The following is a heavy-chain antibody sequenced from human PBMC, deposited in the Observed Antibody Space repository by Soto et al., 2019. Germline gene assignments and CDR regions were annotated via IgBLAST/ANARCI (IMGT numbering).Heavy chain of an antibody. Sequence: SGPTLVNPTQTLTLTCTFSGFSLSTSGVGVGWIRQPPGKALEWLALIYWEDDKRYSPSLKSRLTITKDTSKNQVVLTMTNLDPVYTATYYCAHIYYYGSGSYYSTHDYYYYMYVWGRWTSVTGSS. J-gene: IGHJ6*03. CDR1: GFSLSTSGVG. V-gene: IGHV2-5*02. CDR3: AHIYYYGSGSYYSTHDYYYYMYV. CDR2: IYWEDDK. D-gene: IGHD3-10*01.